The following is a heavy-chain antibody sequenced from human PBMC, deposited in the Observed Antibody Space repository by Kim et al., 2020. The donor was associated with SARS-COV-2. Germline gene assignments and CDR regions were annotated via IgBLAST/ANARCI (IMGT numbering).Heavy chain of an antibody. Sequence: YNPSHKSRVTISVDTSKNQCSLKLSSVTAADTAVYYCARILQQPQTEFDPWGQGTLVTVSS. D-gene: IGHD6-13*01. V-gene: IGHV4-31*02. J-gene: IGHJ5*02. CDR3: ARILQQPQTEFDP.